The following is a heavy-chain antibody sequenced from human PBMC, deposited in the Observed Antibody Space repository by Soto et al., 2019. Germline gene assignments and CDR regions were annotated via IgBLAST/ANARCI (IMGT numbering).Heavy chain of an antibody. CDR3: ATSYGSGYRAFDY. Sequence: QVQLVQSGAEVKKPGSSVKVSCKASGDTFSFYTINWVRQAPGLGLEWVGRINPILSMSNYAQKFQGRVTITADKSTSTAYMELRSLRFEDTAIYYCATSYGSGYRAFDYWGQGALVTVSS. D-gene: IGHD3-10*01. CDR1: GDTFSFYT. CDR2: INPILSMS. J-gene: IGHJ4*02. V-gene: IGHV1-69*02.